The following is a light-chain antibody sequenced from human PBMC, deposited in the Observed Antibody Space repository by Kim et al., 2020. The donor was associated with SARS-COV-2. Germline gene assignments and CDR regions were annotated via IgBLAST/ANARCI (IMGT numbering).Light chain of an antibody. V-gene: IGLV7-46*01. J-gene: IGLJ3*02. CDR1: TGSVTSNHY. CDR3: LLSYGGARV. CDR2: DSI. Sequence: PGGTVTLTCGTSTGSVTSNHYPYWIQQKPGQAPKTLISDSIKKHPWTPDRFSGSLLGGKAALTLSGAQPEDEADYYCLLSYGGARVFGGGTRLTVL.